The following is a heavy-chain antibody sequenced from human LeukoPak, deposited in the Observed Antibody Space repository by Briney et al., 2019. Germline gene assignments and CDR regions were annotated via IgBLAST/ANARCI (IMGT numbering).Heavy chain of an antibody. CDR3: ARTDSGYCSSTSCYAGLYWFDP. D-gene: IGHD2-2*03. V-gene: IGHV4-38-2*02. J-gene: IGHJ5*02. Sequence: SETLSLTCSVSGYSISSGFYWGWIRQPPGKGLEWIGSIFHSGSTYYNPSLKSRVTISVDTSKNQFSLKLSSVTAADTAVYYCARTDSGYCSSTSCYAGLYWFDPWGQGTLVTVSS. CDR2: IFHSGST. CDR1: GYSISSGFY.